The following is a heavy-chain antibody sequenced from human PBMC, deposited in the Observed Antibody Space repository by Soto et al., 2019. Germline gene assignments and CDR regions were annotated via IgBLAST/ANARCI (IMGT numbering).Heavy chain of an antibody. CDR2: IKRKTEGGTT. CDR3: TTDSNRTMIVVHFDY. Sequence: PGGSLRLSCAASGFTFSNAWINWVRQAPGKGLEWVGRIKRKTEGGTTYFAAHVKCSFAILRVDSKNMVYLQMISLKTEDTCIYYCTTDSNRTMIVVHFDYWGQGTLVTVSS. D-gene: IGHD3-22*01. V-gene: IGHV3-15*07. J-gene: IGHJ4*02. CDR1: GFTFSNAW.